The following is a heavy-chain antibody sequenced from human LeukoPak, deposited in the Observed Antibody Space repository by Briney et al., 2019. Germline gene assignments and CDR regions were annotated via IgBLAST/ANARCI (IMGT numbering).Heavy chain of an antibody. Sequence: PGRSLRLSCAASGFTFSSNGMHWVRQAPGKGLEWVAVIWYDGSKKYYADSVKGRFTISRDNSKNTLYLQMNSLRAEDTAVYYCAKGGYWTWNWFDPWGQGTLVTVSS. CDR3: AKGGYWTWNWFDP. V-gene: IGHV3-33*06. D-gene: IGHD2-15*01. CDR1: GFTFSSNG. J-gene: IGHJ5*02. CDR2: IWYDGSKK.